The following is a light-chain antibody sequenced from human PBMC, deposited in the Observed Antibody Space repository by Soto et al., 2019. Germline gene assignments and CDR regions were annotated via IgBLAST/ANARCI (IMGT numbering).Light chain of an antibody. CDR3: QQYDNWPPT. CDR2: GAS. V-gene: IGKV3-15*01. J-gene: IGKJ2*01. Sequence: EMVMTQSPATLSVSPGERATLSCRASQNLSRNLAWYQQQPGQAPRLLIYGASTRATGIPARFSGSGSGTAFPLTIRRLQSGDFAVYYCQQYDNWPPTFGQGTKLEIK. CDR1: QNLSRN.